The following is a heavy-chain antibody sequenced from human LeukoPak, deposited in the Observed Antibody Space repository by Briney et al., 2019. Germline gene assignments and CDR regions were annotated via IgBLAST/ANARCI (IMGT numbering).Heavy chain of an antibody. CDR1: GFTFDDYG. J-gene: IGHJ4*02. CDR2: INWNGGST. V-gene: IGHV3-20*04. D-gene: IGHD5-12*01. CDR3: AREPSPYDGYYFDY. Sequence: GGSPRLSCAASGFTFDDYGMSWVRQAPGKGLEWVSGINWNGGSTGYADSVKGRFTISRDNAKNSLYLQMNSLRAEDTALYYCAREPSPYDGYYFDYWGQGTLVTVSS.